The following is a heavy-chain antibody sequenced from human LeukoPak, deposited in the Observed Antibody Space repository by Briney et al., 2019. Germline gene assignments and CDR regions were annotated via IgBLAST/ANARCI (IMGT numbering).Heavy chain of an antibody. CDR1: GFSLTNYG. CDR2: IWYDGSNR. J-gene: IGHJ4*02. Sequence: GMSLRLSCAASGFSLTNYGMHWVRQAPGKGLEWVTVIWYDGSNRYYADSVKGRFTISRDNAKNSLYLQMNSLRAEDTAVYYCARWGYTNGWYYFENWGQGTLVTVSS. D-gene: IGHD6-19*01. CDR3: ARWGYTNGWYYFEN. V-gene: IGHV3-33*01.